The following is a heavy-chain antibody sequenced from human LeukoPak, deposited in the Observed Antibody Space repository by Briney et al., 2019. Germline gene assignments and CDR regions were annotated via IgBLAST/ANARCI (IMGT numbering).Heavy chain of an antibody. CDR1: GGSISSYY. J-gene: IGHJ6*02. CDR2: IYYSGST. CDR3: ARVNYYYGMDV. V-gene: IGHV4-59*01. Sequence: PSETLSLTCTVSGGSISSYYWSWIRQPPGKGLEWIGYIYYSGSTNYNPSLKSRVTISVDTSKNQSSLKLSSVTAADTAVYYCARVNYYYGMDVWGQGTTVTVSS.